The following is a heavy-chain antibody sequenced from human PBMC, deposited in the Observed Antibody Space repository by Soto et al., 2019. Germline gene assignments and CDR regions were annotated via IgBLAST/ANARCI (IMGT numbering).Heavy chain of an antibody. CDR1: GYTFTGYF. CDR2: INPNSGDT. D-gene: IGHD1-26*01. V-gene: IGHV1-2*02. CDR3: AKGGAIVAAGTRVYLYNAMDV. J-gene: IGHJ6*02. Sequence: ASVKVSCKASGYTFTGYFVHWVRQAPGQGLEWMGWINPNSGDTYLAQRFQGRVTMNRDTSIGTAYMELRGLTSDDTAEYYCAKGGAIVAAGTRVYLYNAMDVWGQGTTVTVSS.